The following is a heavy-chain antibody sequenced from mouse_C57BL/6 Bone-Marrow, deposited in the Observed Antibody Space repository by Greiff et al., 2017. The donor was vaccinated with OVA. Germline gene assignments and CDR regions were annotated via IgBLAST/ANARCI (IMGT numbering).Heavy chain of an antibody. CDR1: GFTFSDYG. D-gene: IGHD3-2*01. J-gene: IGHJ2*01. Sequence: DVHLVESGGGLVKPGGSLKLSCAASGFTFSDYGMHWVRQAPEKGLEWVAYISSGSSTIYYADTVKGRFTISRDNAKNTLFLQMTSLRAEDTAMYYWASPQTAEYWGQGTTLTVSS. CDR3: ASPQTAEY. V-gene: IGHV5-17*01. CDR2: ISSGSSTI.